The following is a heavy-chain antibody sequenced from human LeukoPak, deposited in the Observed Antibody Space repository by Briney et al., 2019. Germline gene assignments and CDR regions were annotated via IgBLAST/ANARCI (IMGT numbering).Heavy chain of an antibody. CDR3: ARDKIVGATKNDY. V-gene: IGHV3-23*01. Sequence: PGGSLRLSCAASGFTFSSYAMSWVRQAPGKGLEWVSAISGSGGSTYYADSVKGRFTISRDNAQNSLYLHMNSLRAEDTAVYYCARDKIVGATKNDYWGQGILVTVSS. CDR1: GFTFSSYA. J-gene: IGHJ4*02. D-gene: IGHD1-26*01. CDR2: ISGSGGST.